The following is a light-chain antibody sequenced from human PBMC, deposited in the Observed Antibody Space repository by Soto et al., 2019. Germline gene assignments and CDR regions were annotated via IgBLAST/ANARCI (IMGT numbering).Light chain of an antibody. V-gene: IGLV2-8*01. CDR3: TAWDDSLNGGL. CDR1: SSDVGGYNS. J-gene: IGLJ3*02. CDR2: EVS. Sequence: QSALTQPPSASGSPGQLVTISCTGTSSDVGGYNSVSWYQQPPGKVPKLMIYEVSERPSGVPDRFSGSKSGNTASLTVSGLQAEDEADYYCTAWDDSLNGGLFGGGTKLTVL.